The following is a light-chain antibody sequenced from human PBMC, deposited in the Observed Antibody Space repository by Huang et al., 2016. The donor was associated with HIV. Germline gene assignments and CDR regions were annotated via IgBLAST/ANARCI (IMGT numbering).Light chain of an antibody. CDR2: GAS. CDR1: QSVEDN. J-gene: IGKJ5*01. Sequence: EIVMTQSPDTLSVSPGKRATLSCRASQSVEDNLAWYQQKPGQAPRLLVSGASPRATGVPVRFSGCGSGTEFTLTISNLQSEDFASYYCQQYKDWFTFGQGTRLEIK. CDR3: QQYKDWFT. V-gene: IGKV3-15*01.